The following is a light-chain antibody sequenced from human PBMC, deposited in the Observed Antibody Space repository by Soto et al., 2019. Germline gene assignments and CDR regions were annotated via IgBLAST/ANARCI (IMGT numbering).Light chain of an antibody. CDR2: DVS. V-gene: IGLV2-14*01. Sequence: QSALTQPASVSGSPGQSITISCSGTGSDVGAYNYVSWYQQHPAKAPKLMIYDVSNRPSGVSDRFSGSKSGNTASPTISGLEAEDESDYYWYSNTSSSTKVFGAGTKVTVL. CDR1: GSDVGAYNY. J-gene: IGLJ1*01. CDR3: YSNTSSSTKV.